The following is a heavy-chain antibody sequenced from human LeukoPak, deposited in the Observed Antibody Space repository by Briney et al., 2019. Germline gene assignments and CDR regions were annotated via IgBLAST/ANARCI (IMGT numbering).Heavy chain of an antibody. CDR1: GFTFSSYG. D-gene: IGHD3-22*01. V-gene: IGHV3-30*18. CDR3: AKGYYYDSSGYPPHDY. J-gene: IGHJ4*02. Sequence: PGGSLRLSCAASGFTFSSYGMHWVRQAPGKGLEWVAVISYDGSNKYYADSVKGRFTISRDNSKNTLYLQMNSLRAEDTAVCYCAKGYYYDSSGYPPHDYWGQGTLVTVSS. CDR2: ISYDGSNK.